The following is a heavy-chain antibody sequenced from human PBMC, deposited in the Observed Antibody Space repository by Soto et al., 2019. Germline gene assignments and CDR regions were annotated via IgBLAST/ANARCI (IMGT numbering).Heavy chain of an antibody. D-gene: IGHD3-22*01. Sequence: ASVKVSCKISGDTLSELYVHWVRQPPGQGLEWMGIINPSGGSTSYAQKFQGRVTMTRDTSTSTVYMELSSLRSEDTAVYHCARGGDSSGYYFLYYYGMDVWGQGTTVTVSS. J-gene: IGHJ6*02. CDR3: ARGGDSSGYYFLYYYGMDV. V-gene: IGHV1-46*01. CDR2: INPSGGST. CDR1: GDTLSELY.